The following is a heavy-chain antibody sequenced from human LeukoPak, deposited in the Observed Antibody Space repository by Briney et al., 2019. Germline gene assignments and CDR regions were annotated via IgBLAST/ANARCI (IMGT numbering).Heavy chain of an antibody. J-gene: IGHJ5*02. CDR3: ARRRWRVGWFDH. CDR2: SYYSGST. D-gene: IGHD5-24*01. V-gene: IGHV4-59*12. CDR1: GGAISSYY. Sequence: SETLSLTCTVSGGAISSYYWSWIRQPPGKGLEWIGYSYYSGSTNYNPSLRSRVTISVYKSKNHFSLKLSSVTAADKAVDYCARRRWRVGWFDHWGQGTLVTVSS.